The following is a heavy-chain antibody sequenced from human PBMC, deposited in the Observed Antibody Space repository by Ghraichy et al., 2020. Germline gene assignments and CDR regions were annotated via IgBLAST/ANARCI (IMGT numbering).Heavy chain of an antibody. Sequence: SQTLSLTCTVSGGSINNYYWSWIRKAAGKGLEWIGRIYASGATNYYPSLESRLTMSVDTSKNQFSLKLRSVTAADTAVYYCARLRHGDNYYYGLDVWGLGTTVTVSS. CDR1: GGSINNYY. CDR3: ARLRHGDNYYYGLDV. V-gene: IGHV4-4*07. CDR2: IYASGAT. D-gene: IGHD4-17*01. J-gene: IGHJ6*02.